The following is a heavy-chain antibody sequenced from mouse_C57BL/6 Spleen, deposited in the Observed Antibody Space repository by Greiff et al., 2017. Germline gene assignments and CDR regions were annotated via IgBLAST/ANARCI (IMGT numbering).Heavy chain of an antibody. CDR1: GYTFTDYY. D-gene: IGHD1-2*01. V-gene: IGHV1-26*01. CDR2: INPNNGGT. CDR3: ATPLLRTAMDY. Sequence: EVQLQQSGPELVKPGASVKISCKASGYTFTDYYMNWVKQSHGKSLEWIGDINPNNGGTSYNQKFKGKATLTVDKSSSTAYMELRSLTSEDSAVYYCATPLLRTAMDYWGQGTSVTVSS. J-gene: IGHJ4*01.